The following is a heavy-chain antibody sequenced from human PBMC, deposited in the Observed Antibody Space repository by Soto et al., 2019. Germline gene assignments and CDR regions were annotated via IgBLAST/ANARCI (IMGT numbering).Heavy chain of an antibody. CDR3: ARVGSGFKWAFDI. CDR2: INPSGGST. CDR1: GYTFTSYY. D-gene: IGHD1-26*01. Sequence: ASVKVSCKASGYTFTSYYMHWVRQAPGQGFEWMGIINPSGGSTSYAQKFQGRVTMTRDTSTSTVYMELSSLRSEDTAVYYCARVGSGFKWAFDIWGQGTMVTVSS. V-gene: IGHV1-46*03. J-gene: IGHJ3*02.